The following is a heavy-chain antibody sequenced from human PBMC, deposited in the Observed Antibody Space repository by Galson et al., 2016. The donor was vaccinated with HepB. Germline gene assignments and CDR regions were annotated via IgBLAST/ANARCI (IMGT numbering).Heavy chain of an antibody. CDR1: GFTFRSYS. CDR3: AKALAPYCSGGSCFRGFDS. J-gene: IGHJ4*02. V-gene: IGHV3-30*04. CDR2: TSSRGSRN. D-gene: IGHD4-23*01. Sequence: SLRLSCAGSGFTFRSYSIHWVRQAPGKGLEWVTFTSSRGSRNYYADSVKGRFTVSRDNSRNLISLQMNSLRVEDTAVYYCAKALAPYCSGGSCFRGFDSWGRGTLVTVSS.